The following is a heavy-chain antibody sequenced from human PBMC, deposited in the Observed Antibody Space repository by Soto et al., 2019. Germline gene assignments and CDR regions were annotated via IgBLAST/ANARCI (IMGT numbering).Heavy chain of an antibody. CDR3: AKGLTNYYDSSGYPYNAFDI. V-gene: IGHV3-30*18. CDR2: ISYDGSNK. J-gene: IGHJ3*02. CDR1: GFTFSSYG. Sequence: QVQLVESGGGVVQPGRSLRLSCAASGFTFSSYGMHWVRQAPGKGLEWVAVISYDGSNKYYADSVKGRFTISRDNSKNTLYQHINSLRAEDTAVYYCAKGLTNYYDSSGYPYNAFDIWGQGTMVTVSS. D-gene: IGHD3-22*01.